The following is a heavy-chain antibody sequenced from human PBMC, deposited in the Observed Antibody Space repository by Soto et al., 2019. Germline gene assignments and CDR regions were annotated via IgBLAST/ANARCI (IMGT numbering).Heavy chain of an antibody. CDR1: GYTFTGYY. J-gene: IGHJ3*02. D-gene: IGHD6-13*01. CDR3: ARGSSSWFLDLTLDI. Sequence: ASVKVSCKASGYTFTGYYMHWVRQAPGQGLEWMGWINPNSGGTNYAQKFQGRVTMTRDTSISTAYMELSRLRSDDTAVYYCARGSSSWFLDLTLDIWGQGTMVTVS. CDR2: INPNSGGT. V-gene: IGHV1-2*02.